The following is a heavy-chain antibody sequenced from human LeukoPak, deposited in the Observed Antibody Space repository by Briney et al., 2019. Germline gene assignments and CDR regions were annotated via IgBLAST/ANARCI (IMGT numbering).Heavy chain of an antibody. Sequence: ASVKVSCKASGYTFSTYGLMWVRQAPGQGLEWMGWINTNNGNTNYAQKFQGRVTMTTDTSTSTGYMELGSLRSDDTAVYYCARKRCTGDCYLLDPWGQGTLVTVSS. CDR1: GYTFSTYG. CDR3: ARKRCTGDCYLLDP. CDR2: INTNNGNT. J-gene: IGHJ5*02. V-gene: IGHV1-18*01. D-gene: IGHD2-21*02.